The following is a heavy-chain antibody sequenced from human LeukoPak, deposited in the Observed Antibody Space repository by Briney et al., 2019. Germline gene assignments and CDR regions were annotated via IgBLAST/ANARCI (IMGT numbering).Heavy chain of an antibody. CDR1: GVSISSSNSY. CDR2: INHSGST. Sequence: SETLSLTCTVSGVSISSSNSYWGWIRQPPGKGLEWIGEINHSGSTNYNPSLKSRVTISVDTSKNQFSLKLSSVTAADTAVYYCAHNGWYSIDNWGQGTLVTVSS. D-gene: IGHD6-19*01. J-gene: IGHJ4*02. CDR3: AHNGWYSIDN. V-gene: IGHV4-39*07.